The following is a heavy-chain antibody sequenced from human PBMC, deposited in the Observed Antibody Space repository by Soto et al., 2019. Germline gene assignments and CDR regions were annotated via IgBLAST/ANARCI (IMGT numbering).Heavy chain of an antibody. CDR1: GFVFSDHY. J-gene: IGHJ4*02. CDR3: VRGDWGFEY. Sequence: EVQLVESGGGLVQPGGSLRLSCATSGFVFSDHYMDWVRQSSGKGLEWLGRSRNKDHRFSTEYAGSVQGRFTISRDDSKQSVYVQMHSLTVDDIAVYYCVRGDWGFEYWGQGTQFTVSS. D-gene: IGHD3-16*01. CDR2: SRNKDHRFST. V-gene: IGHV3-72*01.